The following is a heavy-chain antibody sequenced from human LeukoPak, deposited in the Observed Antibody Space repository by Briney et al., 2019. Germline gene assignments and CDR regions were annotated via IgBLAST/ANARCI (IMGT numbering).Heavy chain of an antibody. J-gene: IGHJ4*02. Sequence: GGSLRLSCAASGFTVSNNYMGWVRQAPGKGLEWVSVINTVGTTYYADSVRGRFTISRDNSKNTLYLQMNSLRVEDTAVYYCAGSLAYCGGDCRLGDYWGQGTLVTVSS. CDR2: INTVGTT. CDR1: GFTVSNNY. CDR3: AGSLAYCGGDCRLGDY. D-gene: IGHD2-21*02. V-gene: IGHV3-66*01.